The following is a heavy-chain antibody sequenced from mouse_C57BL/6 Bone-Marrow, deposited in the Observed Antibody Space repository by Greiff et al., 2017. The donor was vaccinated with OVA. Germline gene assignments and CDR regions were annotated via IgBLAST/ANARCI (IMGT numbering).Heavy chain of an antibody. CDR1: GFTFSDAW. CDR2: IRNKANNHAT. V-gene: IGHV6-6*01. CDR3: LTTYWYFDV. D-gene: IGHD1-1*01. Sequence: EVQGVESGGGLVQPGGSMKLSCAASGFTFSDAWMDWVRQSPEKGLEWVAEIRNKANNHATYYAESVKGRFTISRDDSKSSVYLQMNSVRAEDTGIYYCLTTYWYFDVWGTGTTVTVSS. J-gene: IGHJ1*03.